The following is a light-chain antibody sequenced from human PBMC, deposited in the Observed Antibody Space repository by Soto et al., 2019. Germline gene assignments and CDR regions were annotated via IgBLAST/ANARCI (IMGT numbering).Light chain of an antibody. CDR1: QSIGSW. J-gene: IGKJ1*01. V-gene: IGKV1-5*03. CDR3: QRYNTYPTWT. CDR2: KAS. Sequence: DIQMTQSPSTLSASVGDRVTITCRASQSIGSWLAWYQQKPGKAPKFLLYKASSLESGVPSRFSGTVSGTESTVTIRSLPPHDVGTKHSQRYNTYPTWTLGQVTKVETK.